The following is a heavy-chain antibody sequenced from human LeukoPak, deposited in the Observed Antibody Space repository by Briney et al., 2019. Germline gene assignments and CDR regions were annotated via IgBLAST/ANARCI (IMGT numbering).Heavy chain of an antibody. CDR2: ISSSGSTI. J-gene: IGHJ4*02. Sequence: PGGSLRLSCAASGFTFSDYHMSWIRQAPGKGLEWVSYISSSGSTIYYADSVKGRFTISRDNAKNSLYLQMNSLRAEDTAVYYCARDKDENIVATTLDYWGQGTLVTVSS. CDR3: ARDKDENIVATTLDY. CDR1: GFTFSDYH. D-gene: IGHD5-12*01. V-gene: IGHV3-11*04.